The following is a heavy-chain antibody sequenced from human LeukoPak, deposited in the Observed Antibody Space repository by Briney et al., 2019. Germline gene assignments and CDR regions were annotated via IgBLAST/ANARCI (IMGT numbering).Heavy chain of an antibody. CDR1: GYTFTSYG. CDR3: ARARSRKAYCGGDCYFDY. Sequence: ASVKVSCKASGYTFTSYGISWVRQAPGQGLEWMGGIIPIFGTANYAQKFQGRVTITADESTSTAYMELSSLRSEDTAVYYCARARSRKAYCGGDCYFDYWGQGTLVTVSS. D-gene: IGHD2-21*02. V-gene: IGHV1-69*13. J-gene: IGHJ4*02. CDR2: IIPIFGTA.